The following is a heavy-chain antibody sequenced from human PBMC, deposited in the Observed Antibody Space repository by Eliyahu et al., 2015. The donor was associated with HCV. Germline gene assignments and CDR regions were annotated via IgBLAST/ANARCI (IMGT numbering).Heavy chain of an antibody. CDR1: GYTFTSYG. CDR2: ISAYNDNT. V-gene: IGHV1-18*01. J-gene: IGHJ4*02. Sequence: QVQLVQSGAEVKKPGASVKVSCKASGYTFTSYGITWVRQAPGQGLEWMGWISAYNDNTNHAQKFQDRVTMTTDTSTSTAYMELRSLTSDDTAMYYCARVRSLKLLWFGELSDWGQGTLVTVSS. D-gene: IGHD3-10*01. CDR3: ARVRSLKLLWFGELSD.